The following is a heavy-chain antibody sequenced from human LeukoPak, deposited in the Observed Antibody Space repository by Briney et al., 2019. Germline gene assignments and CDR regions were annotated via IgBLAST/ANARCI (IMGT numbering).Heavy chain of an antibody. V-gene: IGHV3-21*01. Sequence: GGSLRLSCAASGFTFSTYSMNWVRQAPGKGLEWVSSISRSSSYIYYADSLKGRFTISRDNAKNSLYLQMNSLRAEDTAVYYCARGEGYSSSWYKEYYFDYWGQGTLVTVSS. CDR1: GFTFSTYS. D-gene: IGHD6-13*01. CDR2: ISRSSSYI. CDR3: ARGEGYSSSWYKEYYFDY. J-gene: IGHJ4*02.